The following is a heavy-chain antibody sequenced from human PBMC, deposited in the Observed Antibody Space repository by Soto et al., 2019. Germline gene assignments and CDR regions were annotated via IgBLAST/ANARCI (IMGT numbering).Heavy chain of an antibody. V-gene: IGHV1-18*01. CDR3: ATRSPAFDY. CDR1: GYTFTSYG. J-gene: IGHJ4*02. CDR2: ITTDKAKT. Sequence: QVQLVQSGPEVKKPGASVKVSCKTSGYTFTSYGISWVRQAPGQGLEWMGWITTDKAKTTYAQKFQGRVTMTTDTSTSTAYKEMRSLRSDDTAVYYCATRSPAFDYWGQGTLVTVSS.